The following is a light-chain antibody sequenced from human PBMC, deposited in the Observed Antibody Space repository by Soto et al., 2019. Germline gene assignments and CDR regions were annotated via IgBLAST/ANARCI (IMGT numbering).Light chain of an antibody. CDR2: GVS. V-gene: IGKV3-20*01. CDR3: QQYGNSPLT. CDR1: QTVSSNF. Sequence: EVVLTQSPGTLSLSPGERATLSCRASQTVSSNFLAWYQQKPGQAPRLLIFGVSGRATGIPDRFSGSGSGTDFTLTISRLEPEDFAVYYCQQYGNSPLTFGPGTKVDIK. J-gene: IGKJ3*01.